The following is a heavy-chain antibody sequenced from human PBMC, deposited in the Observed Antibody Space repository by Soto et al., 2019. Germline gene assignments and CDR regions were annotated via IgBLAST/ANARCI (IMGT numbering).Heavy chain of an antibody. J-gene: IGHJ6*02. CDR3: ARDRQAGYSSYGMDV. CDR2: VSTTSSYI. CDR1: GFTFSSYS. V-gene: IGHV3-21*01. D-gene: IGHD6-13*01. Sequence: EVQLVESGGGLVKPGGSLRLSCAASGFTFSSYSMNWVRQAPGKGLEWVSSVSTTSSYIYYADSVKGRFTISRDNPRNSLYRQMSSLRAEDTAVYYCARDRQAGYSSYGMDVWGQGTTVTVSS.